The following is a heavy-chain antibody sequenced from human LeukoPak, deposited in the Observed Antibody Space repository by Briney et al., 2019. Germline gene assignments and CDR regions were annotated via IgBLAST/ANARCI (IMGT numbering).Heavy chain of an antibody. J-gene: IGHJ6*02. V-gene: IGHV1-69*13. CDR1: GGTFSSYA. CDR3: AIRRVSSGWYNYYGMDV. CDR2: IIPIFGTA. Sequence: SVKVSCKASGGTFSSYAISWVRQAPGQGLEWMGGIIPIFGTANYAQKFQGRVTITADESTSTAYMELSSLRSEDTAVYYCAIRRVSSGWYNYYGMDVWGQGTTVTVSS. D-gene: IGHD6-19*01.